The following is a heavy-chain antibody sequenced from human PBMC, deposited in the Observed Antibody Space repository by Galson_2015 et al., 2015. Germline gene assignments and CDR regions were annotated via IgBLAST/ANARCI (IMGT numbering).Heavy chain of an antibody. CDR3: ARHDSGPITFGGASAFDI. V-gene: IGHV4-30-4*01. D-gene: IGHD3-16*01. CDR1: GGSISSGDYY. Sequence: LSLTCTVSGGSISSGDYYWSWIRQPPGKGLEWIGYIYYSGSTNYNPSLKSRVTISVDTSKNQFSLKLSSVTAADTAVYYCARHDSGPITFGGASAFDIWGQGTMVTVSS. CDR2: IYYSGST. J-gene: IGHJ3*02.